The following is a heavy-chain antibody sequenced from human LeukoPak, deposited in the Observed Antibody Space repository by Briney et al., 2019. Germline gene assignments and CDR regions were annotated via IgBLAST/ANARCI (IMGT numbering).Heavy chain of an antibody. CDR3: ARRGNDYGDCWFDY. CDR1: GDSISQSNYY. Sequence: SETLSLTCTVSGDSISQSNYYWGWLRQPPGKALEWLGSIYSGGSTYYDPPLKSRITVSADMSKNQFSLKVTSVTAADTAVYYCARRGNDYGDCWFDYWGLGNLVIVSS. CDR2: IYSGGST. J-gene: IGHJ4*02. D-gene: IGHD4-17*01. V-gene: IGHV4-39*01.